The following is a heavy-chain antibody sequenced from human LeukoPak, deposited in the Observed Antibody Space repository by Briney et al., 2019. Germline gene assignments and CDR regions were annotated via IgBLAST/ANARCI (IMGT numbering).Heavy chain of an antibody. V-gene: IGHV4-39*07. Sequence: PSETLSLTCTVSGGSISSSSYYWGWIRQPPGKGLEWIGSIYYSGSTYYNPSLKSRVTISVDTSKNQFSLKLSSVTAADTAVYYCARDGEVWNHYYYYGMDVWGQGTTVTVSS. D-gene: IGHD1-1*01. J-gene: IGHJ6*02. CDR1: GGSISSSSYY. CDR3: ARDGEVWNHYYYYGMDV. CDR2: IYYSGST.